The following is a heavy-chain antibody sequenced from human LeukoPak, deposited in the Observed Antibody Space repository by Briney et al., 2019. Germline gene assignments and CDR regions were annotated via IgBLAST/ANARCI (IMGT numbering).Heavy chain of an antibody. CDR2: IKQDGSEK. J-gene: IGHJ5*02. V-gene: IGHV3-7*01. Sequence: GGSLRLSCAASGFTFSSYSMNWVRQAPGKGLEWVANIKQDGSEKYYVDSVKGRFTISRDNAKNSLYLQMNSLRAEDTAVYYCASRGRVPAAPDNWFDPWGQGTLVTVSS. D-gene: IGHD2-2*01. CDR1: GFTFSSYS. CDR3: ASRGRVPAAPDNWFDP.